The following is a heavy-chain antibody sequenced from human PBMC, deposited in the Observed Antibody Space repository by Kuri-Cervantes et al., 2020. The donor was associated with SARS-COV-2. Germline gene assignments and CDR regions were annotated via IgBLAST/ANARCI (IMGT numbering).Heavy chain of an antibody. CDR3: ASPAVSRWDYFDY. D-gene: IGHD6-13*01. J-gene: IGHJ4*02. CDR2: INYGGST. V-gene: IGHV4-39*01. CDR1: GGSISSSCDS. Sequence: SETLSPTCTLSGGSISSSCDSWGWNREPPGRGLEWIGNINYGGSTNYNPSLKSRVTISVDTSKNQFSLKLSSVTAADAAVYSWASPAVSRWDYFDYLGLGAPVTVSS.